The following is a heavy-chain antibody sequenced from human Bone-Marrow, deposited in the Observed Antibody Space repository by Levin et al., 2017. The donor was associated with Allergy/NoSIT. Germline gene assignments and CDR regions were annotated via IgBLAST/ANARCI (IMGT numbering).Heavy chain of an antibody. V-gene: IGHV3-33*01. J-gene: IGHJ5*02. D-gene: IGHD3-16*01. CDR1: GFTFSSYG. Sequence: GESLKISCAASGFTFSSYGMHWVRQAPGKGLEWVAVIWYDGSNKYYADSVKGRFTISRDNSKNTLYLQMNSLRAEDTAVYYCARWGKYNWFDPWGQGTLVTVSS. CDR3: ARWGKYNWFDP. CDR2: IWYDGSNK.